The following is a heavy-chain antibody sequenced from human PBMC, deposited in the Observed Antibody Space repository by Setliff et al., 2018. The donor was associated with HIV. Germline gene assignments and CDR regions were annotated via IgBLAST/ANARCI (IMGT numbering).Heavy chain of an antibody. J-gene: IGHJ5*02. CDR2: IYSTGST. V-gene: IGHV4-59*11. CDR1: GPSINIHY. Sequence: PSETLSLTCTVSGPSINIHYWSWIRQSPGKAFEWIGYIYSTGSTNYNPSLQSRVTISVDRSGNQFSLRLTSVTAADTAVYYCATCRHRPSNWFDPWGQGTVVTVSS. CDR3: ATCRHRPSNWFDP.